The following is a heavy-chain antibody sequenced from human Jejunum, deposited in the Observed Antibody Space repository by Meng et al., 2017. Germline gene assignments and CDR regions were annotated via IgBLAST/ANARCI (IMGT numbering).Heavy chain of an antibody. CDR1: GFSISIGYY. Sequence: SETLSLTCTVSGFSISIGYYWGWIRQPPGKGLDWIGSVSHNGGTYHNPSLESRVTISLDTSKNQFSLKLTSVTAADTAMYFCTKLDPHVFDIWGQGTMVTVSS. V-gene: IGHV4-38-2*02. CDR3: TKLDPHVFDI. J-gene: IGHJ3*02. CDR2: VSHNGGT.